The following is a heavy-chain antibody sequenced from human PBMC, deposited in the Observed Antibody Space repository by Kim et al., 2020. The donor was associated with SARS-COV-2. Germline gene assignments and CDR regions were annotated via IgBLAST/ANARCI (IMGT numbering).Heavy chain of an antibody. CDR3: ARVPDSFDI. Sequence: GNTNYGQKFQGRVTMTTDTSTSTAYMELRSLRSDDTAVYYCARVPDSFDIWGQGTMVTVSS. CDR2: GNT. V-gene: IGHV1-18*01. J-gene: IGHJ3*02.